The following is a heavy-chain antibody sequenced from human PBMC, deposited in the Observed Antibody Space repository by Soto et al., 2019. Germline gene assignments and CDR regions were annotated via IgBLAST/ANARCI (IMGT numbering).Heavy chain of an antibody. CDR3: THHGYYSYGMDV. Sequence: QITLKESGPTLVKPRQTLTLTCTFSGFSLSTSGVGVGWIRQPPGKALECLALIFWDDDKRYSPSLKSKLTITKDTSKNQVVLTMTNMDPVDAATYYCTHHGYYSYGMDVCGQGTTVTVSS. J-gene: IGHJ6*02. CDR2: IFWDDDK. CDR1: GFSLSTSGVG. V-gene: IGHV2-5*02.